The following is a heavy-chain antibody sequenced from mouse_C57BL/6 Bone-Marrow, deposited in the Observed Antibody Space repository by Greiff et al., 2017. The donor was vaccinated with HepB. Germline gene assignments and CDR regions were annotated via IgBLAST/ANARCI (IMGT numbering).Heavy chain of an antibody. CDR3: ASHWDEGFAY. V-gene: IGHV1-85*01. D-gene: IGHD4-1*01. Sequence: QVQLKESGPELVKPGASVKLSCKASGYTFTSYDINWVKQRPGQGLEWIGWIYPRDGSTKYNEKFKGKATLTVDTSSSTAYMELHSLTSEYSAVYFCASHWDEGFAYWGQGTLVTVSA. J-gene: IGHJ3*01. CDR2: IYPRDGST. CDR1: GYTFTSYD.